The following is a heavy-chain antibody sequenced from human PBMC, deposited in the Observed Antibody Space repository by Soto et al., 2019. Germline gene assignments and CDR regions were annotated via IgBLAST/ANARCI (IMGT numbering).Heavy chain of an antibody. J-gene: IGHJ5*02. D-gene: IGHD2-15*01. CDR2: IDPNSGGT. Sequence: QVHLVQSGAEVKKPGASVKVSCKASGYTFTEYFMHWVRQAPGQGLEWMGWIDPNSGGTKYSQKFQGRVTMTRDTPTSTVYMELSSLRSEDTAVYYCARGRHCSGGSCYSGWFDPWGQGTLVTVSS. V-gene: IGHV1-2*02. CDR1: GYTFTEYF. CDR3: ARGRHCSGGSCYSGWFDP.